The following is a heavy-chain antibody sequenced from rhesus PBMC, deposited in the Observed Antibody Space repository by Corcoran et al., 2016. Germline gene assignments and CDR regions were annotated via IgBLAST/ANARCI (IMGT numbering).Heavy chain of an antibody. Sequence: QVQLQQSGPGLVKASETLPLTCVVSGAPIRNTYLTWFPQAPGMGLEWIGCIHGSSGSTSNNPSLTSRVTISTDTSKNQFSLKLSSVTAADTAVYYCARAVAAGRDDAFDFWGQGLRVTVSS. CDR3: ARAVAAGRDDAFDF. J-gene: IGHJ3*01. D-gene: IGHD6-13*01. CDR1: GAPIRNTY. V-gene: IGHV4-147*01. CDR2: IHGSSGST.